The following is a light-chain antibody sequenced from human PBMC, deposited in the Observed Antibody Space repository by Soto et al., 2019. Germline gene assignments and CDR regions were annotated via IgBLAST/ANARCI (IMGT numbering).Light chain of an antibody. CDR3: HQYVTPSYT. CDR1: ESLHSNS. CDR2: GVS. V-gene: IGKV3-20*01. Sequence: EIVLTQSPGTLSLSPGERASLSCRASESLHSNSLAWYQQKPGQAPRLLMSGVSSRAAGIPDRFTGSGSGTDFTLTISRLEPEDFAGYYCHQYVTPSYTFGQGTKLESK. J-gene: IGKJ2*01.